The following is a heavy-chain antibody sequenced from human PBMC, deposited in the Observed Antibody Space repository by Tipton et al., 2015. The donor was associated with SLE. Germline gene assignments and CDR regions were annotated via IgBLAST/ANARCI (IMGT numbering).Heavy chain of an antibody. J-gene: IGHJ3*02. Sequence: TLSLTCAVYGGSFSGYYWSWIRQPPGKGLEWIGEINHSGSTNYNPSLKGRVTISVDTSKNQFSLKLSSVTAADTAVYYCAREKSSGYYSGAFDIWGQGTMVTVSS. D-gene: IGHD3-22*01. CDR2: INHSGST. V-gene: IGHV4-34*01. CDR1: GGSFSGYY. CDR3: AREKSSGYYSGAFDI.